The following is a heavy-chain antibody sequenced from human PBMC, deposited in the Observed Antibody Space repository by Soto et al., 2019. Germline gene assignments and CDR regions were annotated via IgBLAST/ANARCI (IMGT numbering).Heavy chain of an antibody. CDR2: INHSGST. CDR1: GGSFSGYY. J-gene: IGHJ4*02. Sequence: SETLSLTCAVYGGSFSGYYWSWIRQPPGKGLEWIGEINHSGSTNYNPSLKSRVTISVDTSKNQFSLKLSSVTAADTAVYYCARGRSENGSTTVTTNFDYWGQGTLVTVSS. CDR3: ARGRSENGSTTVTTNFDY. V-gene: IGHV4-34*01. D-gene: IGHD4-17*01.